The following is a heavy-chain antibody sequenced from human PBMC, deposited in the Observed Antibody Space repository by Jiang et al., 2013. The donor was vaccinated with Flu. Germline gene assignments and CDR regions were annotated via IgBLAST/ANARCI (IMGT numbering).Heavy chain of an antibody. CDR3: AHYYYGSGSYYNVLYAFDI. CDR1: GFSLSTSGVG. CDR2: IYWDDDK. Sequence: KPTQTLTLTCTFSGFSLSTSGVGVGWIRQPPGKALEWLALIYWDDDKRYSPSLKSRLTITKDTSKNQVVLTMTNMDPVDTATYYCAHYYYGSGSYYNVLYAFDIWGQGTMVTVSS. V-gene: IGHV2-5*02. D-gene: IGHD3-10*01. J-gene: IGHJ3*02.